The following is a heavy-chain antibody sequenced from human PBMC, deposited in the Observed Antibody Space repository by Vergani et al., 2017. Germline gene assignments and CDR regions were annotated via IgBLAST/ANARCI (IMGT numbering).Heavy chain of an antibody. D-gene: IGHD3-22*01. Sequence: EVQLVESGGGLVQPGGSLRLSCAASGFTFSSYSMNWVRQAPGKGLEWVSYISSSSSTIYYADSVKGRFTISRDNAKNSLYLQMNSLRAEDTSVYYCAKKPRYDRGAFDIWGQGTMVTVSS. CDR3: AKKPRYDRGAFDI. J-gene: IGHJ3*02. CDR2: ISSSSSTI. CDR1: GFTFSSYS. V-gene: IGHV3-48*01.